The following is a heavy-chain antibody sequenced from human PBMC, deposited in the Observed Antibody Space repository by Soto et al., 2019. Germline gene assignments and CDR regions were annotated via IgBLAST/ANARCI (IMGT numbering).Heavy chain of an antibody. CDR3: AIWAGGSGYYVFDY. V-gene: IGHV1-18*01. J-gene: IGHJ4*02. D-gene: IGHD5-12*01. CDR2: ISANNANT. Sequence: ASVKVSCKASGYTLSNYAVNWVRQAPGQGLEWMGSISANNANTDYAQSFQGRVTMTTDTSTNTAYIELRSLRSDDTAVYYCAIWAGGSGYYVFDYWGQGTLVTVSS. CDR1: GYTLSNYA.